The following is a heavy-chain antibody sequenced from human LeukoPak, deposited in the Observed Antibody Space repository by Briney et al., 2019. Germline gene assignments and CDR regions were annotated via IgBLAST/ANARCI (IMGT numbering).Heavy chain of an antibody. V-gene: IGHV5-51*01. Sequence: RGASLKISCKGSGYSFTSYWIGWVRQMPGKGLEWMGIIYPGDSDTRYSPSFQGQVTISADKSISTAYLQWSSLKASDTAMYYCARDSGGYSSGWEFEYWGQGTLVTVSS. CDR3: ARDSGGYSSGWEFEY. D-gene: IGHD6-19*01. CDR1: GYSFTSYW. J-gene: IGHJ4*02. CDR2: IYPGDSDT.